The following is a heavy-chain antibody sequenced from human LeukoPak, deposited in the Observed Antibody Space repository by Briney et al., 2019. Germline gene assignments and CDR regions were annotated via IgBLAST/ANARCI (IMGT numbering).Heavy chain of an antibody. J-gene: IGHJ4*02. Sequence: SETLSLTCTVSGGSISSYYWSWIRQPAGKGLEWIGRIYISGSTNYNPSLKSRVTMSVDTSKNQFSLKLSSVTAADTAVYCCARGFKRGYCSGGSCYPLRYWGQGTLVTVSS. D-gene: IGHD2-15*01. V-gene: IGHV4-4*07. CDR2: IYISGST. CDR3: ARGFKRGYCSGGSCYPLRY. CDR1: GGSISSYY.